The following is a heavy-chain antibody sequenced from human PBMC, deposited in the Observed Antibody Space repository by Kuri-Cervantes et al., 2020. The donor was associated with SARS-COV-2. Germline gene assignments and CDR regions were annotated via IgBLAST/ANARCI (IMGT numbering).Heavy chain of an antibody. CDR1: GGTFSSYA. V-gene: IGHV1-69*13. D-gene: IGHD6-13*01. Sequence: SVKVSCKASGGTFSSYAISWVRQAPGQGLEWMGGIIPIFGTANYAQKFQGRVTITADESTSTAYMELSSLRSEDTAVYYCARESFGPIAAAGTRGYGMDVWGQGTTVTVSS. CDR2: IIPIFGTA. CDR3: ARESFGPIAAAGTRGYGMDV. J-gene: IGHJ6*02.